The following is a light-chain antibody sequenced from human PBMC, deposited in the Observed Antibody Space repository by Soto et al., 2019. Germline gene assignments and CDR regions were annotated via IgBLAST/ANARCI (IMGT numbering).Light chain of an antibody. J-gene: IGLJ1*01. CDR2: DVS. CDR1: SSDVGGYNF. Sequence: QSALTQPASLSGSPGQSITISCTGTSSDVGGYNFVSWYQQHPGKAPKLIISDVSNRPSGVSTRFSGSKSGNTASLTISGLQAEDEADYYCSSYTSINTHVFGTGTKVTVL. V-gene: IGLV2-14*01. CDR3: SSYTSINTHV.